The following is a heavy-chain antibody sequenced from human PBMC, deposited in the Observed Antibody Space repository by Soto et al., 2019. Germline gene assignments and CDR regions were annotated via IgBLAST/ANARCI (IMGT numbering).Heavy chain of an antibody. V-gene: IGHV1-18*01. CDR3: ARAGAEVTSHFDY. Sequence: QVQLVQSGDEVKEPGASVKVSCKASGYTFNIFDISWVLQAPGQGLEWMGWISARNGNTDYAQKVQGRVTMTIDSSTSTAYMELRSLRSDDTSIYYCARAGAEVTSHFDYWGQGTLVTVSS. CDR2: ISARNGNT. CDR1: GYTFNIFD. J-gene: IGHJ4*02. D-gene: IGHD2-21*02.